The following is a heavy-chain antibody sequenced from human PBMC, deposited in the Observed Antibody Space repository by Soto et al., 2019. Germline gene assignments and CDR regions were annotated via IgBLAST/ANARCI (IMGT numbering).Heavy chain of an antibody. CDR3: ARGLRYLYGMDV. CDR2: INSDGSDT. J-gene: IGHJ6*02. D-gene: IGHD3-9*01. CDR1: GFTFSSYW. Sequence: EVQLVESGGGLVQPGGSLRLSCAASGFTFSSYWMHWVRQAPGKGLVWVSRINSDGSDTSYADSVKGRFTISRDNAKNTLYLQMNSLRAEDTAVFYCARGLRYLYGMDVWGQGTTVTVSS. V-gene: IGHV3-74*01.